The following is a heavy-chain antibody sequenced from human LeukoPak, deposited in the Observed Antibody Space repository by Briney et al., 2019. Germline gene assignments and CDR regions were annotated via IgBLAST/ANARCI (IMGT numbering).Heavy chain of an antibody. Sequence: SVKVSCKASGGTISSYAISWVRQAPGQGLEWTGGIIPIFGTANYAQKFQGRVTITADESTSTAYMELSSLRSEDTAVYYCARTGVVVVPAAIVLGPDDYYMDIWGKGTTVTVSS. CDR3: ARTGVVVVPAAIVLGPDDYYMDI. CDR1: GGTISSYA. CDR2: IIPIFGTA. J-gene: IGHJ6*03. D-gene: IGHD2-2*02. V-gene: IGHV1-69*01.